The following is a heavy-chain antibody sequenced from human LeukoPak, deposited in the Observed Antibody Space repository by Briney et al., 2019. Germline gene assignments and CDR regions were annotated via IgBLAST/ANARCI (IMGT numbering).Heavy chain of an antibody. CDR3: ARHAYGSYYYFDL. J-gene: IGHJ2*01. CDR2: IFYTENS. Sequence: PSETLSLTCTVTGGSISSNYWRWLRQSPGKGLEWVGHIFYTENSKSNPSLKSRVTISIDTSKSQFSLKLSSVTAEDTAVYYCARHAYGSYYYFDLWGRGTLLSVSS. D-gene: IGHD3-16*01. CDR1: GGSISSNY. V-gene: IGHV4-59*08.